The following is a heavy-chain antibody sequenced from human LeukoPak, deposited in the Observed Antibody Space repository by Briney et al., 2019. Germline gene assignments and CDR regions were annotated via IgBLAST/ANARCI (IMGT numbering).Heavy chain of an antibody. Sequence: SETLSLTCTASGGSISSGSYYWSWIRQPAGKGLEWIGRIYTSGSTNYNPSLKSRVTISVDTSKNQFSLKLSSVTAADTAVYYCARVSGGTRDYWGQGTLVTVSS. CDR2: IYTSGST. D-gene: IGHD2-15*01. V-gene: IGHV4-61*02. J-gene: IGHJ4*02. CDR3: ARVSGGTRDY. CDR1: GGSISSGSYY.